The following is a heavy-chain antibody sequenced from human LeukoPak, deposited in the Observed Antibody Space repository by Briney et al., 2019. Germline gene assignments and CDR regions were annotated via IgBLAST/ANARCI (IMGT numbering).Heavy chain of an antibody. D-gene: IGHD2-2*01. V-gene: IGHV1-8*03. Sequence: ASVKVSCKASGYTFTSYGISWVRQAPGQGLEWMGWMNPNSGNTGYAQKFQGRVTITRDTSITTAYMDLSNLRSEDTALYYCARRPESCSSTSCYYFDNWGQGTLVTVSS. CDR2: MNPNSGNT. CDR1: GYTFTSYG. CDR3: ARRPESCSSTSCYYFDN. J-gene: IGHJ4*02.